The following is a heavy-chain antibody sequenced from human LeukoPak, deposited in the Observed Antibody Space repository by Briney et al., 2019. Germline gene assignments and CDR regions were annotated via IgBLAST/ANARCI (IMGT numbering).Heavy chain of an antibody. J-gene: IGHJ4*02. D-gene: IGHD5-24*01. CDR2: ISSSGSTI. Sequence: PGGSLRLSCAASGFTFSSYEMNWVRQAPGKGLEWVSYISSSGSTIYYADSVKGRFTISRDNAKNSLYLQMNSLRAEDTAVYYCARLRDGYNSPFDYWGQGTLVTVSS. CDR1: GFTFSSYE. V-gene: IGHV3-48*03. CDR3: ARLRDGYNSPFDY.